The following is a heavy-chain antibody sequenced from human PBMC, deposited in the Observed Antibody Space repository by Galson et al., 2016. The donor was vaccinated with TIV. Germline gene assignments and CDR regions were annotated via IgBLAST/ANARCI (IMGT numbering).Heavy chain of an antibody. CDR2: VNPHSGNT. Sequence: SVKVSCKASGYTFLSYDINWVRQAPGQGLEWMGWVNPHSGNTGYSQKFLGRVTMTRNMSISVAYMELSSLRSEDTAVYYCAGGAYGIYYYGMDNWGQGTTVTVSS. V-gene: IGHV1-8*02. J-gene: IGHJ6*02. D-gene: IGHD4-17*01. CDR1: GYTFLSYD. CDR3: AGGAYGIYYYGMDN.